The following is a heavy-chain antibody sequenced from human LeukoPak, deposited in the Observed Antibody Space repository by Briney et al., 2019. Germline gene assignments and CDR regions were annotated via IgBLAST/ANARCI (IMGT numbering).Heavy chain of an antibody. CDR1: GGSISSYY. D-gene: IGHD3-10*01. Sequence: PSETLSRTCTVSGGSISSYYWSWIRQPPGKGLEWIGYIYYSGSTNYNPSLKSRVTISVDTSKNQFSLKLSSVTAADTAVYYCARDRGSGTNWFDPWGQGTLVTVSS. CDR2: IYYSGST. J-gene: IGHJ5*02. CDR3: ARDRGSGTNWFDP. V-gene: IGHV4-59*13.